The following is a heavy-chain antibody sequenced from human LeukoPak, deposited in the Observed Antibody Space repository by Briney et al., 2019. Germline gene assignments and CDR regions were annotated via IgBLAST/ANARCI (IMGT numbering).Heavy chain of an antibody. V-gene: IGHV4-59*01. J-gene: IGHJ5*02. CDR2: IYYSGST. D-gene: IGHD2-2*01. CDR3: ARSSRSWFDP. CDR1: GGSITPYY. Sequence: SETLSLTCTVSGGSITPYYWSWIRQPPGKGLEWIGNIYYSGSTNYNPSLRSRVTISVDTSNNRFSLKLSSVTAADTAVYYCARSSRSWFDPWGQGTLVTVSS.